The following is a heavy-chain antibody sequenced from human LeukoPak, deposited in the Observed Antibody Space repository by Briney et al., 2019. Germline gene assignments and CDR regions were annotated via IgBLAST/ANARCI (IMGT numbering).Heavy chain of an antibody. CDR1: GFTFSDYY. CDR3: ASGYSSSPFEY. D-gene: IGHD6-6*01. V-gene: IGHV3-11*01. Sequence: PGGSLRLSCAASGFTFSDYYMSWIRQAPGKGLEWVSYISSGGTTIYHADSVKGRFTISRDTAKNSLNLQMNSLRAGDTAVYYCASGYSSSPFEYWGQGTLVSVSS. CDR2: ISSGGTTI. J-gene: IGHJ4*02.